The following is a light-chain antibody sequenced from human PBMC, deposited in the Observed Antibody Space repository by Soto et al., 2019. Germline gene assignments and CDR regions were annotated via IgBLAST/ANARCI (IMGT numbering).Light chain of an antibody. Sequence: QSVLTQPASVSGSPGQSITISCTGTSSDVGSYNLVSWYQQHPGKAPKVMIYEGSKRPSGVSNRFSASKSGTTASLTISGLQAEYESDYYCRSYAGNSIYVFGSGTNATV. CDR3: RSYAGNSIYV. CDR2: EGS. CDR1: SSDVGSYNL. V-gene: IGLV2-23*01. J-gene: IGLJ1*01.